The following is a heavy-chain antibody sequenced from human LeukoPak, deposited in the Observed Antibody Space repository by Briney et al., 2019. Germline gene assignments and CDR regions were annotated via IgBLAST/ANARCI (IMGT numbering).Heavy chain of an antibody. Sequence: GGSLRLSCAASGFTFSSYGMHWVRQPPGKGLEWIALITWGATDSYYADSVKGRFTISRDDSRNTLYLQMNSLRSEDTALYYCAKDVSFRRGHNFGASDLWGLGTMVIVSS. CDR3: AKDVSFRRGHNFGASDL. CDR1: GFTFSSYG. V-gene: IGHV3-43*01. CDR2: ITWGATDS. J-gene: IGHJ3*01. D-gene: IGHD5-24*01.